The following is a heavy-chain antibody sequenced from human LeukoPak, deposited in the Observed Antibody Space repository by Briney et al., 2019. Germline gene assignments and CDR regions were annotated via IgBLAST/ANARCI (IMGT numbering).Heavy chain of an antibody. CDR1: GGSIGSGGYY. CDR3: ARGRDGYNFGY. CDR2: IYYSGST. J-gene: IGHJ4*02. V-gene: IGHV4-31*03. Sequence: SQTLSLTCTVSGGSIGSGGYYWSWIRQHPGKGLEWIGYIYYSGSTYYNPSLKSRVTISVDTSKNQFSLKLSSVTAADTAVYYCARGRDGYNFGYWGQGTLVTVSS. D-gene: IGHD5-24*01.